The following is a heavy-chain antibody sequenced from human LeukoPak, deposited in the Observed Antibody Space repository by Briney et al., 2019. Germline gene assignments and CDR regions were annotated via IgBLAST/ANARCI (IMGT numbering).Heavy chain of an antibody. CDR1: GYTFASYY. V-gene: IGHV1-46*01. CDR2: INPSGGST. J-gene: IGHJ4*02. CDR3: ARESHYYDSIQDSPADY. Sequence: ASVKVSCKASGYTFASYYMHWVRQAPGQGLEWMGIINPSGGSTSYAQKFQGRVTMTRDTSTSTVYMELSSLRSEDTAVYYCARESHYYDSIQDSPADYWGQGTLVTVSS. D-gene: IGHD3-22*01.